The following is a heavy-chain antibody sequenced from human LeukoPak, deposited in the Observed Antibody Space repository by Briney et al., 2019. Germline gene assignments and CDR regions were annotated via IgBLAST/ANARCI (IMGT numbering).Heavy chain of an antibody. J-gene: IGHJ4*02. CDR3: AAGITGEYFDY. CDR1: GCSFTSYD. V-gene: IGHV1-8*01. D-gene: IGHD1-14*01. Sequence: PRASVKVSCKASGCSFTSYDINWVRQATGQGLEWMGWMNPNSGNTGYAQKFQGRVTMTRNTSISTAYMELSSLRSEDTAVYYCAAGITGEYFDYWGQGTLVTVSS. CDR2: MNPNSGNT.